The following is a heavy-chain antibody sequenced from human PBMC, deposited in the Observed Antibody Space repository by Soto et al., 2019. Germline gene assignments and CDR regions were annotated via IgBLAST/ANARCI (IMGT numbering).Heavy chain of an antibody. V-gene: IGHV1-2*02. J-gene: IGHJ4*02. Sequence: ASVKVSCKASGYTFTGYYMHWVRQAPGQGLEWMGWINPNSGGTNYAQKFQGRVTMTRDTSTSTVYMELSSLRSEDTAVYYCARDRGVHGGNDYWGQGTLVTVSS. CDR1: GYTFTGYY. CDR2: INPNSGGT. CDR3: ARDRGVHGGNDY. D-gene: IGHD2-15*01.